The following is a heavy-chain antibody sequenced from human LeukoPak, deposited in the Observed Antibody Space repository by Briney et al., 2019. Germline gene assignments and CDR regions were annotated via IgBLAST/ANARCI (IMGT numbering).Heavy chain of an antibody. CDR3: SRDGTEGDNSAFDV. D-gene: IGHD3-22*01. V-gene: IGHV3-72*01. Sequence: GGSLRLSCAASGFSFSDYILDWVRQAPGKGLEWVGRVRRERNGYTTEYAASVKGGFTISRDDSKNLLYLHMSSLKTEDTAVYHCSRDGTEGDNSAFDVWGQGIMVTVSS. J-gene: IGHJ3*01. CDR1: GFSFSDYI. CDR2: VRRERNGYTT.